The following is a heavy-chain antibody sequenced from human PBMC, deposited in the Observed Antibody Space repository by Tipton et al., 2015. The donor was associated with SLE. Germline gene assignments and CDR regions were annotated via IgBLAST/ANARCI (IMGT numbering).Heavy chain of an antibody. J-gene: IGHJ5*02. V-gene: IGHV4-4*08. CDR3: ARLRGFDP. Sequence: LRLSCTVSGGSISSYYWNWIRQPPGKGLEWIGSIQSSGGTNYPNYNPSLKSRVTISIDTSKKQVSLKMTSLTAADTAVYYCARLRGFDPWGQGTLVIVSS. CDR1: GGSISSYY. CDR2: IQSSGGT.